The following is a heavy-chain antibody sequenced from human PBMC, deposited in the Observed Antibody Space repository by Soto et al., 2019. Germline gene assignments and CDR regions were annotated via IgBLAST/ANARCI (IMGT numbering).Heavy chain of an antibody. D-gene: IGHD2-15*01. CDR1: GGSVSSGPYS. Sequence: QLQLLESGPGLVKPSETLSLTCTVSGGSVSSGPYSWGWIRQPPGKGLEWIGTFHYSRTTSNSPSHERRVTISVDTSNNQFALKMSFVTAAATAVYYCASVGGPCSGSNCYGCCGVDVGGEGTTVIVCS. J-gene: IGHJ6*04. CDR3: ASVGGPCSGSNCYGCCGVDV. V-gene: IGHV4-39*01. CDR2: FHYSRTT.